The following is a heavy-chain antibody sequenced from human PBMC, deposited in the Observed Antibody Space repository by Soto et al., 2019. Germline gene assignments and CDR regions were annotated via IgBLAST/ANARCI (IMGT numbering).Heavy chain of an antibody. CDR3: ARGPRYSSSWYVGYYYYYGMDV. D-gene: IGHD6-13*01. J-gene: IGHJ6*02. CDR1: GYTFTSYD. CDR2: MNPNSGNT. V-gene: IGHV1-8*01. Sequence: ASVKVSCKASGYTFTSYDINWVRQATGQGLEWMGWMNPNSGNTGYAQKFQGRVTMTRNTSISTAYMELSSLRSEDTAVYYCARGPRYSSSWYVGYYYYYGMDVWGQGTTVTVSS.